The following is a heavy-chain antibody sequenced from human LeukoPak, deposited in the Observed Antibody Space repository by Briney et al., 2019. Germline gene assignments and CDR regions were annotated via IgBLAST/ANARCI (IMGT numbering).Heavy chain of an antibody. CDR1: GYTFTSYD. V-gene: IGHV1-8*01. J-gene: IGHJ4*02. CDR2: MNPNSGNT. CDR3: ARGQFIAVAASDY. D-gene: IGHD6-19*01. Sequence: GASVKVSCKASGYTFTSYDINWVRQATGQGLEWMGWMNPNSGNTGHAQKFQGRVTMTRNTSISTAYMELSSLRSEDTAVYYCARGQFIAVAASDYWGQGTLVTVSS.